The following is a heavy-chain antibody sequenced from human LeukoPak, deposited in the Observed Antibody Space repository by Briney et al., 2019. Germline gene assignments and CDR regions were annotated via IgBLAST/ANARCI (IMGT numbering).Heavy chain of an antibody. CDR2: IPDDGSSE. CDR1: GFTFSTSA. J-gene: IGHJ4*02. Sequence: GGSLRLSCAASGFTFSTSAIHWVRQAPGKGLEWVAVIPDDGSSEHSAGSVRGRFTISRDNSKNTVYLQMNSLKTDDTAVYYCARDPRTMEMATLDYWGQGILVTVSS. V-gene: IGHV3-30-3*01. CDR3: ARDPRTMEMATLDY. D-gene: IGHD5-24*01.